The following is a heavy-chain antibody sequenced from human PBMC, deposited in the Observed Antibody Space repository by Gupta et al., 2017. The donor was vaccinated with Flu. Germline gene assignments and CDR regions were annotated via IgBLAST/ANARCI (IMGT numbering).Heavy chain of an antibody. CDR1: VGSIISPTYY. Sequence: QLQLQESGPGLLKPSETLSLTCTVSVGSIISPTYYWGWIRQPPGKGLEWIGNIYYSGSTFYNPSLKSRVTISVDTSKNQFSLKLRSVTAADTAVYYCARYSGTYFFDYWGQGTLVTVSS. CDR2: IYYSGST. V-gene: IGHV4-39*01. J-gene: IGHJ4*02. CDR3: ARYSGTYFFDY. D-gene: IGHD1-26*01.